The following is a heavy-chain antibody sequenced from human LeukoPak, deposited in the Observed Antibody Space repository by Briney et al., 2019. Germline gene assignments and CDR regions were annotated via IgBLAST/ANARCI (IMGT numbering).Heavy chain of an antibody. J-gene: IGHJ4*02. V-gene: IGHV3-9*03. D-gene: IGHD3-22*01. Sequence: PGGSLRLSCVGSEFMFDVLHWVRQAPGKGLEWVSVISWNSDLIGYADSVKGRFTISRDNDRNTVYLQMNGLRLEDMAFYYCTKSPSFTLGGGYLDSWGQGILVTVSS. CDR1: EFMFDV. CDR2: ISWNSDLI. CDR3: TKSPSFTLGGGYLDS.